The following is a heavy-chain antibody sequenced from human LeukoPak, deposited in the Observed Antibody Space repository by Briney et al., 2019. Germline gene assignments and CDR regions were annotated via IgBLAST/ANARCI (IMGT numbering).Heavy chain of an antibody. CDR3: AHITYGDYALDY. V-gene: IGHV2-5*08. CDR2: IFWDDDK. Sequence: SGPTLVNPTQTLTLTCTFSGFSLITSGMCVSWIRQPPGKALEWLGLIFWDDDKRYSPSLKSRLTIAKDTSRNQVVLTMTNMDPVDTATYYCAHITYGDYALDYWGQGTLVTVSS. J-gene: IGHJ4*02. D-gene: IGHD4-17*01. CDR1: GFSLITSGMC.